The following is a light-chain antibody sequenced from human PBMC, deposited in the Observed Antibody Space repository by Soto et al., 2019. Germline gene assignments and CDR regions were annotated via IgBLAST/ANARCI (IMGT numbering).Light chain of an antibody. Sequence: QSVLTQPASVSGSPGQSITISCTGTSNDVGGYNYVSWFQQHPGKAPKLLIFEVSNRPSGGSHRFSGSKSGNTASLTTSGLQAEDEADYYCSSFTSTSTSVFGSGTKVTVL. CDR1: SNDVGGYNY. V-gene: IGLV2-14*01. CDR2: EVS. J-gene: IGLJ1*01. CDR3: SSFTSTSTSV.